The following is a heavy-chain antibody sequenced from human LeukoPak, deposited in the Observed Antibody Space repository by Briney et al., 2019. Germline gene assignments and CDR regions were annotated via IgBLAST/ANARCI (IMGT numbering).Heavy chain of an antibody. CDR3: ARDRIAVAGTRFDY. V-gene: IGHV4-34*01. J-gene: IGHJ4*02. CDR2: INHSGST. D-gene: IGHD6-19*01. CDR1: GGSFSGYY. Sequence: SETLSLTCAVYGGSFSGYYWSWIRQRPGKGLEWIGEINHSGSTNYNPSLKSRVTISVDTSKNQFSLKLSSVTAADTAVYYCARDRIAVAGTRFDYWGQGTLVTVSP.